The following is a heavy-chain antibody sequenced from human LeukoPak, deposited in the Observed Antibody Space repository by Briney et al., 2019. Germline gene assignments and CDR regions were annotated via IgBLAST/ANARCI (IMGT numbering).Heavy chain of an antibody. CDR1: GFTFSDYY. J-gene: IGHJ6*04. V-gene: IGHV3-11*06. D-gene: IGHD3-10*01. CDR3: ARGAGSYYYYYYGMDV. CDR2: ISSSSSYT. Sequence: GGSLRLSCAASGFTFSDYYMSWIRQAPGKGLEWVSYISSSSSYTNYADSVKGRFTISRDNAKNSLYLQMNSLRAEDTAVYYWARGAGSYYYYYYGMDVWGKGTTVTVSS.